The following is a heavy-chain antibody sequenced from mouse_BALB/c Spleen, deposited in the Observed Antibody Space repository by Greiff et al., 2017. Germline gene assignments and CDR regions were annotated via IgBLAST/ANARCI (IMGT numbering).Heavy chain of an antibody. V-gene: IGHV5-15*02. J-gene: IGHJ4*01. CDR2: ISNLAYSI. CDR1: GFTFSDYG. D-gene: IGHD2-14*01. CDR3: ARATVRYYAMDY. Sequence: EVQLVESGGGLVQPGGSRKLSCAASGFTFSDYGMSWVRQAPGKGPEWVAFISNLAYSIYYADTVTGRFTISRENAKNTLYLEMSSLRSEDTTMYCGARATVRYYAMDYWGQGTSVTVSS.